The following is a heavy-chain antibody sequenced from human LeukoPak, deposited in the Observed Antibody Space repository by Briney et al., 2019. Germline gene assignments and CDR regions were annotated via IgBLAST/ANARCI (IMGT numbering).Heavy chain of an antibody. CDR3: ATYCGGDCYSPHDAFDI. CDR2: IKQDGIEK. Sequence: GSLRLSCAASGFTFSNYWMSWVRQAPGKGLEWVANIKQDGIEKYYVDSVKGRFTISRDNAKNSLYLQMNSLRAEDTAVYYCATYCGGDCYSPHDAFDIWGQGTMVTVSS. CDR1: GFTFSNYW. J-gene: IGHJ3*02. V-gene: IGHV3-7*05. D-gene: IGHD2-21*02.